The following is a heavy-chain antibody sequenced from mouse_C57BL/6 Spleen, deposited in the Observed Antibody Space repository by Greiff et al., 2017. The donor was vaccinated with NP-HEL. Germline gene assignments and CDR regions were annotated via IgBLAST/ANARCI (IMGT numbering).Heavy chain of an antibody. V-gene: IGHV7-3*01. Sequence: DVMLVESGGGLVQPGGSLSLSCAASGFTFTDYYMSWVRQPPGKALEWLGFIRNKANGYTTEYSASVKGRFTISRDNSQSILYLQMNALRAEDSATYYCARPSYYSNYYAMDYWGQGTSVTVSS. CDR1: GFTFTDYY. CDR3: ARPSYYSNYYAMDY. CDR2: IRNKANGYTT. J-gene: IGHJ4*01. D-gene: IGHD2-5*01.